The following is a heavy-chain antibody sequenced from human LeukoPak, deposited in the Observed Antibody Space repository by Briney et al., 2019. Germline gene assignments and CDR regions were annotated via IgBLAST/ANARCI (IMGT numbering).Heavy chain of an antibody. V-gene: IGHV3-53*04. CDR1: GFTFSSYW. J-gene: IGHJ6*02. Sequence: GGSLRLSCAASGFTFSSYWMSWVRQVPGKGLEWVSVVDSGGSAFYADSVKGRFTISRHNSKKTLYLQMNSLRAEDTAIYYCTRESLSRSRAMDVWGQGTTVTVSS. D-gene: IGHD6-6*01. CDR3: TRESLSRSRAMDV. CDR2: VDSGGSA.